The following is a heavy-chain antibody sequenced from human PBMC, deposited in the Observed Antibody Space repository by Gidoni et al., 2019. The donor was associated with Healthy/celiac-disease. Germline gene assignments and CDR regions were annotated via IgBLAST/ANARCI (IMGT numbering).Heavy chain of an antibody. CDR2: ISYDGSNK. J-gene: IGHJ4*02. D-gene: IGHD6-19*01. V-gene: IGHV3-30-3*01. Sequence: QVQLVESGGGVVKPGRSLRLSCAASGFTFSSYAMHWVRQAPGKGLAWVAVISYDGSNKYYADSVKGRFTISRDNSKNTLYLQMNSLRAEDTAVYYCARDRQWLVPYYFDYWGQGTLVTVSS. CDR1: GFTFSSYA. CDR3: ARDRQWLVPYYFDY.